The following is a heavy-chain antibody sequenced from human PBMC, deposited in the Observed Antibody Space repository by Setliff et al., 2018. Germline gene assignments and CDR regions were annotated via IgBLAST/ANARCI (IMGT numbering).Heavy chain of an antibody. Sequence: PGGSLRLSCAASGFNFDVFGMGWVRQAPGMGLEWVSGIDRNAGSTGYVDSVKGRFTISRDNAKNSLYLQMNSLKADDTAVYYCARVRNYYGSGSYLSAFDYWGQGAQVTVSS. V-gene: IGHV3-20*04. J-gene: IGHJ4*02. CDR1: GFNFDVFG. D-gene: IGHD3-10*01. CDR3: ARVRNYYGSGSYLSAFDY. CDR2: IDRNAGST.